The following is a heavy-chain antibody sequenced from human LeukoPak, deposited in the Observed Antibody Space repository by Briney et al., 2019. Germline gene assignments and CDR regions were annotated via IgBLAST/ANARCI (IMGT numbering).Heavy chain of an antibody. D-gene: IGHD1-26*01. J-gene: IGHJ5*02. V-gene: IGHV3-23*01. Sequence: GGSLRLSCAASGFTFSSYGMSWVRQAPGKGLEWVSAISASGGSTYYADSVKGRFTVSRDNSKNTLYLQMDSLRAEDTAVYYCARELGSYSGSYRWNWFDPWGQGTLVIVSS. CDR3: ARELGSYSGSYRWNWFDP. CDR1: GFTFSSYG. CDR2: ISASGGST.